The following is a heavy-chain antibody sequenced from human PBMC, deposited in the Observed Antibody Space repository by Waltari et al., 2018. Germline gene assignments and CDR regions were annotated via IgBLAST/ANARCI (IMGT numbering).Heavy chain of an antibody. CDR1: EFIFSNYE. D-gene: IGHD3-16*01. V-gene: IGHV3-48*03. Sequence: EVQLVQSGGGLVQPGGSLRLSCAASEFIFSNYEMHWIRQAPGKGLEWVSYISSRGTTIYYADSVKGRFTISRDNAKKSLYLQMKGLRAEDTANYYCAKALGIMGFDCWGQGTLVAVAS. CDR2: ISSRGTTI. J-gene: IGHJ4*02. CDR3: AKALGIMGFDC.